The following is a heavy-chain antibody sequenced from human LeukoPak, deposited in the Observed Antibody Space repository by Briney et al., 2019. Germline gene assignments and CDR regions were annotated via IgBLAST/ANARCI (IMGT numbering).Heavy chain of an antibody. CDR1: GFTFSRYA. V-gene: IGHV3-23*01. D-gene: IGHD4-17*01. CDR2: ISGSAGST. Sequence: GGSLRLSCAASGFTFSRYAMNWVRQAPGKGPEWVSAISGSAGSTYYADSVKGRFTISRDNPKNTLYLQMNSLRAEDTAVYYCAIYDPYGVYVFWGQGTLVTVSS. J-gene: IGHJ4*02. CDR3: AIYDPYGVYVF.